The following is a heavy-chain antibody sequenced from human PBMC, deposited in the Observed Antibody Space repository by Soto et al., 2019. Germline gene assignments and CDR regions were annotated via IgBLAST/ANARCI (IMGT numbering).Heavy chain of an antibody. CDR3: ARGGQWLVLTDWDWYFDL. CDR2: MNPNSGNT. Sequence: QVQLVQSGAEVKKPGASVKVSCKASGYTFTSYDINWVRQATGQGLEWMGWMNPNSGNTGYAQKFQGRVTMTRNTSIRTAYMALSSLRSEDTAVYYCARGGQWLVLTDWDWYFDLWGRGTLVTVSS. CDR1: GYTFTSYD. J-gene: IGHJ2*01. V-gene: IGHV1-8*01. D-gene: IGHD6-19*01.